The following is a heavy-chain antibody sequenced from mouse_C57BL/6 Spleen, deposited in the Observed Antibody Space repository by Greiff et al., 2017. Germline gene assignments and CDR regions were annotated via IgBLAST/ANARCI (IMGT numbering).Heavy chain of an antibody. CDR2: IDPSDSDT. V-gene: IGHV1-52*01. CDR1: GYTFTSYW. Sequence: QVQLQQSGAELVRPGSSVKLSCKASGYTFTSYWMHWVKQRPIQGLEWIGNIDPSDSDTHYNQKFKDKATLTVDKSSSTAYMQLSSLTSEDSAVYYCARIPRWDSYAMDYWGQGTSVTVSS. J-gene: IGHJ4*01. D-gene: IGHD4-1*01. CDR3: ARIPRWDSYAMDY.